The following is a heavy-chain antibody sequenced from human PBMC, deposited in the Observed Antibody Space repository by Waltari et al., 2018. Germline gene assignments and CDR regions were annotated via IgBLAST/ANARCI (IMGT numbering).Heavy chain of an antibody. CDR1: GGSFSGYY. D-gene: IGHD3-10*01. CDR3: ARAAELWFGELGSRLDY. CDR2: INHSGST. V-gene: IGHV4-34*01. J-gene: IGHJ4*02. Sequence: QVQLQQWGAGLLKPSETLSLTCAVYGGSFSGYYWSWIRQPPGKGLEWIGEINHSGSTNYNPSLKSRVTISVDTSKNQFSLKLSSVTAADTAVYYCARAAELWFGELGSRLDYWGQGTLVTVSS.